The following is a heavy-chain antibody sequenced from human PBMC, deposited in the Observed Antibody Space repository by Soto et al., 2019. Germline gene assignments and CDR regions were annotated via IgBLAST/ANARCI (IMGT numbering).Heavy chain of an antibody. CDR1: GGTFSSYA. D-gene: IGHD6-13*01. CDR3: ARGEAAAKRFDP. J-gene: IGHJ5*02. Sequence: GASVKVSCKASGGTFSSYASSWVRQAPGQGLEWMGGIIPIFGTANYAQKFQGRVTITADESTSTAYMELSSLRSEDTAVYYCARGEAAAKRFDPWGQGTLVTVSS. V-gene: IGHV1-69*13. CDR2: IIPIFGTA.